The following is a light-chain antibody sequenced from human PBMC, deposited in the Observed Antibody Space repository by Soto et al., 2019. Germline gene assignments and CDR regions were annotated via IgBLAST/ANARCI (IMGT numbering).Light chain of an antibody. CDR2: GAS. J-gene: IGKJ1*01. CDR3: QQYNNWAPWT. Sequence: EIVMTQSPATLSVSPGERATLSCRASQSVSSNLAWYQQKPGQAPRLLIYGASTRATGIPARFSGSGSGTEFTLTISRLQSEDFAVYYCQQYNNWAPWTFGQGTQVEIK. CDR1: QSVSSN. V-gene: IGKV3-15*01.